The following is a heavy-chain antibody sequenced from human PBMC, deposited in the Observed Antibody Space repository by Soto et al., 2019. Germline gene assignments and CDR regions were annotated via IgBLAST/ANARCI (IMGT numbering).Heavy chain of an antibody. CDR2: IYYSGST. CDR3: ARQTRVGGSWSNSFYFDY. V-gene: IGHV4-59*08. D-gene: IGHD3-16*01. CDR1: GGSISSYY. Sequence: PSETLSLTCTVSGGSISSYYWSWIRQPPGKGLEWIGYIYYSGSTNYNPSLKSRVTISVDTSKNQFSLRLSSVTAADTAVYYCARQTRVGGSWSNSFYFDYWGQGTLVTVSS. J-gene: IGHJ4*02.